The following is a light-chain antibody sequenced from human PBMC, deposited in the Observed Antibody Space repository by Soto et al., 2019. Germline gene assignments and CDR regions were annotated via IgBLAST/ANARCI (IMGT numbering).Light chain of an antibody. CDR1: ERLSSVY. J-gene: IGKJ5*01. V-gene: IGKV3-20*01. Sequence: EIVLTQCPVTLSLSPGERATLSCRASERLSSVYLAWYQQRPGQPPRLLIYGASMRATGIPDRFSGSGSGTDFTLTISRLEPEDFAVYYCQQCGSSSTFGQGTRLEIK. CDR2: GAS. CDR3: QQCGSSST.